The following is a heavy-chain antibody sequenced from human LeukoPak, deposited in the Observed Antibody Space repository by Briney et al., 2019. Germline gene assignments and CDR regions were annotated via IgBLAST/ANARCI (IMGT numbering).Heavy chain of an antibody. CDR3: AKSRGEQLYFRDSDY. CDR2: IRYDGSNK. CDR1: GFTFSSYG. Sequence: GGSLRLSCAASGFTFSSYGMHWVRQAPGKGLEWVAFIRYDGSNKYHVDSVKGRFSISRDNSKNTLYLQMNSLRAEDTAVYYCAKSRGEQLYFRDSDYWGQGILVTVSS. J-gene: IGHJ4*02. V-gene: IGHV3-30*02. D-gene: IGHD1-26*01.